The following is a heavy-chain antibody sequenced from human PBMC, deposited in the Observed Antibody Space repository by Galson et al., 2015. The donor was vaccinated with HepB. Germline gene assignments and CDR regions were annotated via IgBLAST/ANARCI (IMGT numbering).Heavy chain of an antibody. V-gene: IGHV4-31*03. Sequence: TLSLTCTVSGGSISSGGYYWSWIRQHPGRGLEWIGYIYYSGSTYYNPSLKSRVTISVDTSKNQFSLKLSSVTAADTAVYYCARVPHFGELPSPEDAFDIWGQGTMVTVSS. CDR2: IYYSGST. CDR1: GGSISSGGYY. D-gene: IGHD3-10*01. CDR3: ARVPHFGELPSPEDAFDI. J-gene: IGHJ3*02.